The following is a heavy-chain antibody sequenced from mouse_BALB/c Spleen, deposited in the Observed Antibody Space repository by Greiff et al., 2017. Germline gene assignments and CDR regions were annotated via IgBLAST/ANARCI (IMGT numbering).Heavy chain of an antibody. D-gene: IGHD1-1*01. V-gene: IGHV5-17*02. CDR1: GFTFSSFG. CDR2: ISSGSSTI. J-gene: IGHJ3*01. CDR3: ARGGSSGPWFAY. Sequence: EVQGVESGGGLVQPGGSRKLSCAASGFTFSSFGMHWVRQAPEKGLEWVAYISSGSSTIYYADTVKGRFTISRDNPKNTLFLQMTSLRSEDTAMYYCARGGSSGPWFAYWGQGTLVTVSA.